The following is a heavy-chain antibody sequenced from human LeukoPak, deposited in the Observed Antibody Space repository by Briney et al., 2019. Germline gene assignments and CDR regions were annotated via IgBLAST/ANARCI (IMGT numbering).Heavy chain of an antibody. D-gene: IGHD3-3*01. CDR1: GGTFSSYA. V-gene: IGHV1-69*05. CDR3: ARDHGASYYDFWSGYYPNAFDI. J-gene: IGHJ3*02. CDR2: IIPIFGTA. Sequence: ASVKVSCKASGGTFSSYAISWVRQAPGQGLEWMGGIIPIFGTANYAQKFQGRVTITTDESTSTAYMELSSLRSEDTAVYYCARDHGASYYDFWSGYYPNAFDIWGQGTMVTVSS.